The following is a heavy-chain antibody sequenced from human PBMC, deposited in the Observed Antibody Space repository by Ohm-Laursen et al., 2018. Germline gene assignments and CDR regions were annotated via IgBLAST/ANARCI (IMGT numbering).Heavy chain of an antibody. J-gene: IGHJ6*02. D-gene: IGHD1-1*01. V-gene: IGHV4-31*03. CDR3: ARYTAPKYYYGMDV. CDR1: GGSMTSGDYY. Sequence: SQTLSLTCTVSGGSMTSGDYYWNWIRQHPGKGLEWIGYIYNSGRTYYNPSLQSRLTISIDTSTNHFSLTLTSVTAADTAVYYCARYTAPKYYYGMDVWGQGTTVTVSS. CDR2: IYNSGRT.